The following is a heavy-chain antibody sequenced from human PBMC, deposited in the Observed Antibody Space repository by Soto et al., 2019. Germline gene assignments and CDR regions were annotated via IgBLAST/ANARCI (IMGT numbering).Heavy chain of an antibody. Sequence: SETLSLTCTVSGGSISSGGYYWSWIRHHPGKGLEWIGYIYYSGSTYYNPSLKSRVTISVDTSKNQFSLKLSSVTAADTAVYYCARDHPLRWRQGGAFDIWGQGTMVTVSS. CDR3: ARDHPLRWRQGGAFDI. V-gene: IGHV4-31*03. D-gene: IGHD4-17*01. J-gene: IGHJ3*02. CDR1: GGSISSGGYY. CDR2: IYYSGST.